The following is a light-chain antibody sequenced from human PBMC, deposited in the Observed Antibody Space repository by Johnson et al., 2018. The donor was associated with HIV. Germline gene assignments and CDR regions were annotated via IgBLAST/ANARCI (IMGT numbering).Light chain of an antibody. CDR1: SSNIGNNY. J-gene: IGLJ1*01. CDR3: GTWDGSLSGYV. CDR2: ENN. V-gene: IGLV1-51*02. Sequence: HSVLTQPPSVSAAPGQKVTISCSGSSSNIGNNYVSWYQQLPGTAPKLLIYENNKRPSGIPDRFSGSKSGTSATLGITGLQTGDEADYYCGTWDGSLSGYVVGTGTKVTVL.